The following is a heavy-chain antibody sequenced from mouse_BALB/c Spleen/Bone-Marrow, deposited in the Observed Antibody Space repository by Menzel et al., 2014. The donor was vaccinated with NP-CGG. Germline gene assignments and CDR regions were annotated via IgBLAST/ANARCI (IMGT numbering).Heavy chain of an antibody. CDR3: TRGGRPPFAY. CDR1: GYTFTSYW. J-gene: IGHJ3*01. Sequence: LQQSGSDLVRPGASVKLSCKASGYTFTSYWIHWMKQRPGQGLEWIGNIYPGSGSTNYDEYFKSKATLTVDTSSSTAYMQLSSLTSEDSAVYYCTRGGRPPFAYWGRGTLVTVSA. D-gene: IGHD2-12*01. V-gene: IGHV1S22*01. CDR2: IYPGSGST.